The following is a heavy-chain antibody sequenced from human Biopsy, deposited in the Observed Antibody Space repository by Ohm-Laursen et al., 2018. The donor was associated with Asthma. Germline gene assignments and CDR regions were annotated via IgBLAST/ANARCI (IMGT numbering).Heavy chain of an antibody. J-gene: IGHJ6*02. D-gene: IGHD6-25*01. CDR3: ARVLESSDRGPFYFFALDV. CDR1: GFSFSDYY. V-gene: IGHV3-11*01. CDR2: ISSSGSRK. Sequence: SLRLSCAASGFSFSDYYMTWMRQSPGKGLEWVYSISSSGSRKYLAPSEQGRFTISRDNDQKSLFLQMNDLRAYDTAIYFCARVLESSDRGPFYFFALDVWGQGTTVAVS.